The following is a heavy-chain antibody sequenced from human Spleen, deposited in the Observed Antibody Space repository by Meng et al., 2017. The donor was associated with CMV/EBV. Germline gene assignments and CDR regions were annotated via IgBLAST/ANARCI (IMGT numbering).Heavy chain of an antibody. J-gene: IGHJ3*02. CDR3: AKTPGSSSWYDAFDI. Sequence: GESLKISCEASGFTFSSYAMHWARQAPGKGLEWVSAISGSGGSTYYADSVKGRFTISRDNSKNTLYLQMNSLRAEDTAVYYCAKTPGSSSWYDAFDIWGQGTMVTVSS. D-gene: IGHD6-13*01. CDR1: GFTFSSYA. CDR2: ISGSGGST. V-gene: IGHV3-23*01.